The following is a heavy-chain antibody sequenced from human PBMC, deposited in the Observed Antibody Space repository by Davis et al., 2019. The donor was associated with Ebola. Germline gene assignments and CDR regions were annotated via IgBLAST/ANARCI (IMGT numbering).Heavy chain of an antibody. CDR3: ATTYGMDV. CDR2: IYHSGST. D-gene: IGHD1-1*01. CDR1: GYSISSGYY. Sequence: GSLRLSCTVSGYSISSGYYWGWIRQPPGKGLEWIGSIYHSGSTYYNPSLKSRVTISVDTSKNQLSLKLSSVTAADTAVYYCATTYGMDVWGKGTTVTVSS. J-gene: IGHJ6*04. V-gene: IGHV4-38-2*02.